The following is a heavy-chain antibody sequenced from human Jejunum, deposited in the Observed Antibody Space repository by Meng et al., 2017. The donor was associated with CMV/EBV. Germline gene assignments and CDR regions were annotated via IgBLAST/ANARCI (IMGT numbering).Heavy chain of an antibody. CDR3: ARGRHCTNSYCVFRYGLDV. CDR1: SSYG. J-gene: IGHJ6*02. V-gene: IGHV3-48*03. Sequence: SSYGMNWVRQAPGKGLEWVSYISSSGRTIYYAGSVKGRFAISRDNAKNSLYLQMNSLRPEDTAIYYCARGRHCTNSYCVFRYGLDVWGQGTTVTVSS. D-gene: IGHD2-8*01. CDR2: ISSSGRTI.